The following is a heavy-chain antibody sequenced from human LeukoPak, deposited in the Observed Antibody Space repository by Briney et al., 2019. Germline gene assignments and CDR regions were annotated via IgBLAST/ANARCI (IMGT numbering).Heavy chain of an antibody. J-gene: IGHJ5*01. V-gene: IGHV1-2*02. CDR2: TNLNSGGT. D-gene: IGHD6-13*01. CDR1: GYTFTDYY. CDR3: VRPPQLIAAAGTYNWFDS. Sequence: ASVKVSCKASGYTFTDYYMHWVRQAPGQGLAWMGWTNLNSGGTNYAQKFQGRVTMTRDTSINTAYMELSRLRSDDTAVYYCVRPPQLIAAAGTYNWFDSWGQGTLVTVSS.